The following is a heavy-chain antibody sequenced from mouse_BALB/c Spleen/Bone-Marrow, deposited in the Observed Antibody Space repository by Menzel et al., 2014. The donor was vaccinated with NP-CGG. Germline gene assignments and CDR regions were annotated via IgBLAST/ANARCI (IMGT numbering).Heavy chain of an antibody. CDR1: GFTFXDYY. J-gene: IGHJ2*01. CDR2: IRNKANGYTT. CDR3: ARDKGGILFDY. Sequence: EVQVVESGGGLVQPGGSLRLSCATSGFTFXDYYMNWVRQPPGKALEWLGFIRNKANGYTTEYSASVKGRFTISRDNSQSILYLQMNTLRAEDSATYYCARDKGGILFDYWGQGTTLTVSS. D-gene: IGHD1-1*02. V-gene: IGHV7-3*02.